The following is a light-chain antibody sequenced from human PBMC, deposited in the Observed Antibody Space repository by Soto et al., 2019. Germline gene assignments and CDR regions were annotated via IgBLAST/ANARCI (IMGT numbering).Light chain of an antibody. CDR2: KAS. Sequence: DIPMTQSPSTLSASLGDRVSIICRASQSVSSWLAWYQQKPGKAPRLLIYKASTLESGAPSRFSGSGSGTEFTLTISSLQPDDFATYYCQQYSNYFRTFGQGTKVDI. J-gene: IGKJ1*01. V-gene: IGKV1-5*03. CDR1: QSVSSW. CDR3: QQYSNYFRT.